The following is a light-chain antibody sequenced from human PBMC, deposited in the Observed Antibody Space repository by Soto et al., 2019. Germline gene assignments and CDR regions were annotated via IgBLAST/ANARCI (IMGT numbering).Light chain of an antibody. CDR3: QQYGSSPF. CDR2: KAS. J-gene: IGKJ5*01. Sequence: DIQMTQSPSTLSGSVGDRVTIACRASQTISSWLAWYQQKPGKAPKLLIYKASTLKSGVPSRFSGSGSGTDFTLTISRLEPEDFAVYYCQQYGSSPFFGQGTRLEIK. CDR1: QTISSW. V-gene: IGKV1-5*03.